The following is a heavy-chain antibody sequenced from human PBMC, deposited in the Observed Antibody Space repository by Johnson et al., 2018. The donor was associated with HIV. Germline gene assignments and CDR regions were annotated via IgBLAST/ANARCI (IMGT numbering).Heavy chain of an antibody. CDR3: AKDKGIQLWLNAFDI. V-gene: IGHV3-30*10. CDR2: ISDDESKT. J-gene: IGHJ3*02. D-gene: IGHD5-18*01. Sequence: QVQLVESGGGVVQPERSLRLSCAASGFTFSAYAMHWVRQAPGKGLEWVAAISDDESKTYYTDSMKGRFTISRDNAKNSLYLQMNSLRAEDTALYYCAKDKGIQLWLNAFDIWGQGTMVTVSS. CDR1: GFTFSAYA.